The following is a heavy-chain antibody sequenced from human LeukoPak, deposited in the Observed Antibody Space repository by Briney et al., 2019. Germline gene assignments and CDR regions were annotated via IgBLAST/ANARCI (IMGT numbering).Heavy chain of an antibody. Sequence: ASVKVSCKASAYTLTSYYMHWVRQAPGQGLEWMGIINPSGGSTSYAQKFQGRVTMTWDTSTSTVYMELSSLRSEDTAVYYCARAKQWELRLLDYWGQGTLVTVSS. J-gene: IGHJ4*02. D-gene: IGHD1-26*01. V-gene: IGHV1-46*01. CDR2: INPSGGST. CDR1: AYTLTSYY. CDR3: ARAKQWELRLLDY.